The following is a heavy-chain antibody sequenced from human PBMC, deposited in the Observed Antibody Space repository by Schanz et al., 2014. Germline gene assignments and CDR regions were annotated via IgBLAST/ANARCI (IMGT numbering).Heavy chain of an antibody. D-gene: IGHD3-10*01. J-gene: IGHJ4*02. V-gene: IGHV3-30*04. CDR3: AKDPRGDKNDRAYYFDY. CDR1: GFTFSSYA. Sequence: QVQLVESGGGVVQPGRSLRLSCAASGFTFSSYALHWVRQAPGKGLEWVAFVPFDGSQKFYADSVKGRFTISRDNSKNTLYLQMSSLRVEDTAVYYCAKDPRGDKNDRAYYFDYWGQGTLVSVSS. CDR2: VPFDGSQK.